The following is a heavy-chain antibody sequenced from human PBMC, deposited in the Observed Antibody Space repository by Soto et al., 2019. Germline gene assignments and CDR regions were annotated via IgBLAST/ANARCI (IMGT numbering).Heavy chain of an antibody. Sequence: SATLSLTCTVSGASLSSISYYWGWIRQPPGKGLEWVGSIFFTGNIYYNPSLKSRVTISVDTSRNQFSLMVNSVTAADTAVYYCAREALGVSATIHFDSWGPGTLVTVSS. CDR2: IFFTGNI. CDR3: AREALGVSATIHFDS. D-gene: IGHD2-15*01. V-gene: IGHV4-39*02. J-gene: IGHJ4*02. CDR1: GASLSSISYY.